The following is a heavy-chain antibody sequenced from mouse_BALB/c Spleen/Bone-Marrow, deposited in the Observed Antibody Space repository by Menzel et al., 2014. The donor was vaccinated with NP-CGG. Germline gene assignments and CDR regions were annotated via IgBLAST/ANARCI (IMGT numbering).Heavy chain of an antibody. CDR2: IYPGNGDT. V-gene: IGHV1-80*01. Sequence: VQLQQPGAELVKPGASVKISCKGSGFEFRNNWMNWVKQRPGQGLEWIGQIYPGNGDTNNNGKFKGKATLTADKSSTTVYLQRIRSESEASEFYFGARSNDYYPLAYWGQGTLVTVSA. J-gene: IGHJ3*01. D-gene: IGHD2-3*01. CDR1: GFEFRNNW. CDR3: ARSNDYYPLAY.